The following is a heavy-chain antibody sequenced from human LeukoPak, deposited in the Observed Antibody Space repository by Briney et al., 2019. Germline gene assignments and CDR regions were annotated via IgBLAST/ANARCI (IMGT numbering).Heavy chain of an antibody. CDR2: ISAYNGNT. CDR3: ARGSLTYYYDSSGYPYYFDY. CDR1: GYTFTSYG. V-gene: IGHV1-18*01. D-gene: IGHD3-22*01. J-gene: IGHJ4*02. Sequence: ASVKVSCKASGYTFTSYGISWVRQAPGQGLEWMGWISAYNGNTNYAQKLQGRVTMTTDTSTSTAYMELRSLRSDDTAVYYCARGSLTYYYDSSGYPYYFDYWGQGTLVTVSS.